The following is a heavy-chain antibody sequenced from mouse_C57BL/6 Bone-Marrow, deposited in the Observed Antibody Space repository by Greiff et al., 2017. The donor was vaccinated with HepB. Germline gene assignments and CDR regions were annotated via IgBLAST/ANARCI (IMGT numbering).Heavy chain of an antibody. CDR2: IYPVSGET. V-gene: IGHV1-11*01. D-gene: IGHD2-4*01. J-gene: IGHJ2*01. Sequence: VQLQESGAELASPGASVTLSCKASGYTFTDHIMNWVKKRPGQGLEWIGRIYPVSGETNYNQKFMGKATLSVDRSSSTVYMVLNSLTSEDPAVYYCGREFYDYGYFDYWGQGTTLTVSS. CDR1: GYTFTDHI. CDR3: GREFYDYGYFDY.